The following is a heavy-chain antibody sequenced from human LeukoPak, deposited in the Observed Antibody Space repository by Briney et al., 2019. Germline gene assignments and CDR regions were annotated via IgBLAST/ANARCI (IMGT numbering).Heavy chain of an antibody. Sequence: PSETLSLTCTVSGGSISSGSYYWSWIRQPAGKGLEWIGRIYTSGSTNYNPSLKSRVTISVDTSKNQFSLKLSSVTAADTAVYYCARDDMVRGVMNWGQGTLVTVSS. CDR3: ARDDMVRGVMN. CDR2: IYTSGST. CDR1: GGSISSGSYY. J-gene: IGHJ4*02. V-gene: IGHV4-61*02. D-gene: IGHD3-10*01.